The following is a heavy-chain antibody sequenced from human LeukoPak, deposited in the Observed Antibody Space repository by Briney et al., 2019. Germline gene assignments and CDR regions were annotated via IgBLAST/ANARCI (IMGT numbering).Heavy chain of an antibody. Sequence: GASVKVSCKASGYTFTGYYIHWVRQAPGQGLEWMGWISAYNGNTNYAQKLQGRVTMTTDTSTSTAYMELRSLRSDDTAVYYCAREAAVAGTLGWFDPWGQGTLVTVSS. CDR2: ISAYNGNT. D-gene: IGHD6-19*01. J-gene: IGHJ5*02. V-gene: IGHV1-18*04. CDR1: GYTFTGYY. CDR3: AREAAVAGTLGWFDP.